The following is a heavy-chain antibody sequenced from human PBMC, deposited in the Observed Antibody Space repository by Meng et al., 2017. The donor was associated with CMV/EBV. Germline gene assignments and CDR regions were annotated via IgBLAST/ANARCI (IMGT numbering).Heavy chain of an antibody. Sequence: SRYTFTGYYMHWVRQAPAQWLEWMGWINPNSGGTNYAQKFQGRVTMTRDTSISTAYMELSRLRSDDTAVYYCARVPESGFLEWLLAYWGQGTLVTVSS. CDR3: ARVPESGFLEWLLAY. J-gene: IGHJ4*02. CDR2: INPNSGGT. V-gene: IGHV1-2*02. D-gene: IGHD3-3*01. CDR1: RYTFTGYY.